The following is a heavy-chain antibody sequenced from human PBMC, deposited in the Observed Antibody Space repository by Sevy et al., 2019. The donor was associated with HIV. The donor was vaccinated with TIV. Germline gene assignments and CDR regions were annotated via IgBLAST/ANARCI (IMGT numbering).Heavy chain of an antibody. CDR1: GGSISGYY. V-gene: IGHV4-59*01. J-gene: IGHJ6*02. Sequence: SETLSLTCTVSGGSISGYYWSRIRQPPGKGLEWIGYIFYSRSTNYNPSLKTRATISVDTSKNQFSLKLTSVTAADTAVYYCARAAPSYYYGVDVWGQGTTVTVSS. CDR3: ARAAPSYYYGVDV. CDR2: IFYSRST.